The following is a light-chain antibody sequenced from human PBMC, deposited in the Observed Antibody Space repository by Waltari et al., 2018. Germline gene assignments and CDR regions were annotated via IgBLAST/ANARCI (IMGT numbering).Light chain of an antibody. J-gene: IGKJ4*01. CDR1: ENVNTY. CDR3: QHNYGTPLT. V-gene: IGKV1-39*01. Sequence: DIQMTQSPSSLSAFVVDRANITCRASENVNTYLNWYQQRPGKAPKLLIYKASALQSGVPSRFSGSGSGTDYTFTISSLQSEDVATYYCQHNYGTPLTFGGGTKVEIK. CDR2: KAS.